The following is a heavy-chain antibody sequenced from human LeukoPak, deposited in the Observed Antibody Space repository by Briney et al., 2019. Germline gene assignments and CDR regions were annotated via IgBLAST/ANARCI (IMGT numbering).Heavy chain of an antibody. V-gene: IGHV4-39*07. CDR2: IYYSGST. CDR1: GGPISSSNYY. J-gene: IGHJ5*02. CDR3: ARESGSYLWRSWLNP. D-gene: IGHD3-16*01. Sequence: SETLSLTCTVSGGPISSSNYYWGWIRQPPGKGLEWIGNIYYSGSTYYNPSLKSRVTISVDTSKNQFSLKLNSVTAADTAVYYCARESGSYLWRSWLNPWGQGTLVTVSS.